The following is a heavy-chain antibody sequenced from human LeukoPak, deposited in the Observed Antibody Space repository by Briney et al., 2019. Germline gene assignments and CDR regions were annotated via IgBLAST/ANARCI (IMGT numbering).Heavy chain of an antibody. CDR2: ISNSGSA. V-gene: IGHV4-31*03. Sequence: PSETLSLTCTVSGGSFSSGNYYWSWIRQLPGKGLEWIGYISNSGSAYYNLSLRSRVTISIDTSKNQFSLTLTSVTAADTAMYNCARDGRWGIGASGIDYWGQGTLVTVSS. D-gene: IGHD3-16*01. CDR3: ARDGRWGIGASGIDY. J-gene: IGHJ4*02. CDR1: GGSFSSGNYY.